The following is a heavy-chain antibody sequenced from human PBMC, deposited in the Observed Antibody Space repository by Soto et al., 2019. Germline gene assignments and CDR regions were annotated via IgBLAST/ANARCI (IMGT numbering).Heavy chain of an antibody. CDR3: ARGLPYDYVWGGYRPTYYFDY. CDR2: INHSGST. J-gene: IGHJ4*02. D-gene: IGHD3-16*02. CDR1: GGSFSGYY. Sequence: PSETLSLTCAVSGGSFSGYYWSWIRQPPGKGLEWIGEINHSGSTNYNPSPKSRVTISVDTSKNQFSLKLSSVTAADTAVYYCARGLPYDYVWGGYRPTYYFDYWGQGTLVTVFS. V-gene: IGHV4-34*01.